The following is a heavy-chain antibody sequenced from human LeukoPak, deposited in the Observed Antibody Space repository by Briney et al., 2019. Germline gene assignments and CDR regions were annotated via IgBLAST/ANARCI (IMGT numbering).Heavy chain of an antibody. D-gene: IGHD3-10*01. J-gene: IGHJ5*02. Sequence: GGSLRLSCAASGFTFSSYGVHWVRQAPGKGLEWVAVISYDGSNKYYADSVKGRLTISRDNSKNTLYLQMNSLRAEDTAVYYCAKDLHYYGSGSSNWFDPWGQGTLVTVSS. CDR2: ISYDGSNK. CDR3: AKDLHYYGSGSSNWFDP. V-gene: IGHV3-30*18. CDR1: GFTFSSYG.